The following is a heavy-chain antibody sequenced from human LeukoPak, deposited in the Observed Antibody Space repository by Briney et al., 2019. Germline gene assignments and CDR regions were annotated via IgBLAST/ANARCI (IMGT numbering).Heavy chain of an antibody. Sequence: GGSLRLSCSASGFSFSSYAMGWVRQSPVRGLEWVASIGGSGEITTYADSLEGRVTISRDNSKNTLYLQINSLRDEDTALYYCGKYLQPSGYPYALDTWGQGTMVTDSS. D-gene: IGHD5-12*01. J-gene: IGHJ3*02. CDR3: GKYLQPSGYPYALDT. CDR1: GFSFSSYA. V-gene: IGHV3-23*01. CDR2: IGGSGEIT.